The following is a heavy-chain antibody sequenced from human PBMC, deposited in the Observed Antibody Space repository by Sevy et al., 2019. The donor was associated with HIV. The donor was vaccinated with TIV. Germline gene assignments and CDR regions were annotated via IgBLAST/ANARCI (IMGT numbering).Heavy chain of an antibody. CDR1: GYRLSELS. V-gene: IGHV1-24*01. J-gene: IGHJ4*02. Sequence: ASVKVSCKISGYRLSELSMHWVRQAPGKGLEWMGRFDPEDGEIIYAQKFQGRVTVTEDTSTDTANMVLSRLRSEDTAVYYCATGREYYDENSGYFDYWGPGTLVTVSS. CDR3: ATGREYYDENSGYFDY. D-gene: IGHD3-22*01. CDR2: FDPEDGEI.